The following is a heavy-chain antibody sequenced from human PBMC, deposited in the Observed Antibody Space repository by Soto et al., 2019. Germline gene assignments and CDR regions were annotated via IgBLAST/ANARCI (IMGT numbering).Heavy chain of an antibody. CDR1: GGSFSGYY. CDR2: INHSGST. Sequence: PSETLSLTCAVYGGSFSGYYWSWIRQPPVKGLEWIGEINHSGSTDYNPSLKSRVTISVDTSKNQFSLKLSSVTAADTAVYYCARGGIRVRGSHYYYYGMDVWGQGTTVT. V-gene: IGHV4-34*01. D-gene: IGHD3-10*01. CDR3: ARGGIRVRGSHYYYYGMDV. J-gene: IGHJ6*02.